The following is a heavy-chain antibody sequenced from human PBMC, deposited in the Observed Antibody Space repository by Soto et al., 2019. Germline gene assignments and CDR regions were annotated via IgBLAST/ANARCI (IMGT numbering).Heavy chain of an antibody. Sequence: AGGSLRLSCAASGFTFSCYYMSWIRQAPGKGLEWVSYISSSGSTIYYADSVKGRFTISRDNAKNSLYLQMNSLRAEDTAVYYCARVRIAAAGLNLDYWGQGTLVTVYS. V-gene: IGHV3-11*01. D-gene: IGHD6-13*01. CDR2: ISSSGSTI. CDR3: ARVRIAAAGLNLDY. J-gene: IGHJ4*02. CDR1: GFTFSCYY.